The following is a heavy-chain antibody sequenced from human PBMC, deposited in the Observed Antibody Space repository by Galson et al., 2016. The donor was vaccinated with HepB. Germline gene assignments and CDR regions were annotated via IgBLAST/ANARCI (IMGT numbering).Heavy chain of an antibody. CDR1: GFVFSNYG. D-gene: IGHD2-15*01. CDR2: LSYNGLNQ. V-gene: IGHV3-30*18. Sequence: SLRLSCAASGFVFSNYGMHWVRQAPGKGLEWVAGLSYNGLNQHYPDSLMGRFTVSRDNSKSTMYLQMDSLGPDDTAVYYCTKQVAEGGLGDTWGQGTVVTVSS. CDR3: TKQVAEGGLGDT. J-gene: IGHJ5*02.